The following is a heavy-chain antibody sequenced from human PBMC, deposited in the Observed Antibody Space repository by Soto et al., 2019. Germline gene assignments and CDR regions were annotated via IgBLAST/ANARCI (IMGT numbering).Heavy chain of an antibody. CDR3: TTGDGKDWNYFDY. Sequence: GGSMRLACAASGFTFSNAWTSWDSPAPGRGLEWVGRIKSKTDGGTTDYAAPVKGRFTISRDDSKNTLYLQMNRLKTEDTAVYYCTTGDGKDWNYFDYWGQGTLVTVSS. J-gene: IGHJ4*02. V-gene: IGHV3-15*01. CDR2: IKSKTDGGTT. D-gene: IGHD1-1*01. CDR1: GFTFSNAW.